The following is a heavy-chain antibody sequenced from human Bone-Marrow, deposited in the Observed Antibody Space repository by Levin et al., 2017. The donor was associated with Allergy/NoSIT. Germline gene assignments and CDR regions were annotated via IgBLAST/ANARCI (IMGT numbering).Heavy chain of an antibody. Sequence: GESLKISCAASGFTFSSYAMHWVRQAPGKGLEWVAVISYDGSNKYYADSVKGRFTISRDNSKNTLYLQMNSLRAEDTAVYYCARVAVPAAIGDAFDIWGQGTMVTVSS. CDR2: ISYDGSNK. CDR3: ARVAVPAAIGDAFDI. D-gene: IGHD2-2*01. CDR1: GFTFSSYA. V-gene: IGHV3-30-3*01. J-gene: IGHJ3*02.